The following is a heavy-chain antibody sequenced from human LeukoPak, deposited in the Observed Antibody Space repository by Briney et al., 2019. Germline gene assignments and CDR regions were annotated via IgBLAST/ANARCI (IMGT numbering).Heavy chain of an antibody. Sequence: GRSLRLSCEASGFIFSAYAMHWVRQAPGKGLEWVADISFDGINQYYADSVKGRFTISRDTSKNMVYLQMNSLRAEETAVYYCARDLGGYGYYGMDVWGQGTTVTVSS. CDR3: ARDLGGYGYYGMDV. V-gene: IGHV3-30*04. J-gene: IGHJ6*02. CDR2: ISFDGINQ. CDR1: GFIFSAYA. D-gene: IGHD3-22*01.